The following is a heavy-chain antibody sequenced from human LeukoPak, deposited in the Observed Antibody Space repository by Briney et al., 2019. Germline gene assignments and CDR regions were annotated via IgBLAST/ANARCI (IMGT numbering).Heavy chain of an antibody. Sequence: RPSETLSLTCAVSGGSIGSSAYYWGWIRQPPGKGLEWIGSIYYSGSTHYNPSLKSRVTISVDTSKNQFSLNLTSVTAADTAVYYCARHLNYYYYYYMDVWGKGTTVTVSS. V-gene: IGHV4-39*01. CDR3: ARHLNYYYYYYMDV. J-gene: IGHJ6*03. CDR1: GGSIGSSAYY. CDR2: IYYSGST.